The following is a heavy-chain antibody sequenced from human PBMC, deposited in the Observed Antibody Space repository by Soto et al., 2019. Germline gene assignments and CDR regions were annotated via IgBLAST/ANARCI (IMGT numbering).Heavy chain of an antibody. CDR1: GFTFSSYG. D-gene: IGHD3-3*01. Sequence: GGSLRLSCAASGFTFSSYGMHWVRQAPGKGLEWVAVISYDGSNKYYADSVKGRFTISRDNSKNTLYLQMNSLRAEDTAVYYCAKAAITIFGVVITPAVYYFDYWGQGTLVTVSS. V-gene: IGHV3-30*18. CDR3: AKAAITIFGVVITPAVYYFDY. J-gene: IGHJ4*02. CDR2: ISYDGSNK.